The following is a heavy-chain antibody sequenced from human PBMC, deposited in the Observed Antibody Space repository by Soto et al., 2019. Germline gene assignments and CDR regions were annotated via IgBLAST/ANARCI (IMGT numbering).Heavy chain of an antibody. CDR1: GYSFTSYW. CDR3: ARGVPGFMITFGGVIYHFDY. V-gene: IGHV5-51*01. J-gene: IGHJ4*02. D-gene: IGHD3-16*02. CDR2: IYPGDSDT. Sequence: PGESLKISCKGSGYSFTSYWIGWVRQMPGKGLEWMGIIYPGDSDTRYSPSFQGQVTISADKSISTAYLQWSSLKASDTAMYYCARGVPGFMITFGGVIYHFDYWGQGTLVTVSS.